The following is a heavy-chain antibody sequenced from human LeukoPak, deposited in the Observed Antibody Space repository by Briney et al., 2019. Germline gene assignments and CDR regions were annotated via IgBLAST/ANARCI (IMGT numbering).Heavy chain of an antibody. CDR1: GGSFSGYY. Sequence: SETLSLTCAVYGGSFSGYYWSWIRQPPGKGLEWIGEINHSGSTNYNPSLKSRVTISVDTSKNQFSLKLSSVTAADAAVYYCARRGSYRYYYYYYMDVWGKGTTVTVSS. D-gene: IGHD1-26*01. CDR3: ARRGSYRYYYYYYMDV. V-gene: IGHV4-34*01. J-gene: IGHJ6*03. CDR2: INHSGST.